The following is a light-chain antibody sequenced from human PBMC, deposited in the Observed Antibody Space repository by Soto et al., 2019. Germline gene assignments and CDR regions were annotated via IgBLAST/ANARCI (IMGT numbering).Light chain of an antibody. V-gene: IGKV3-15*01. CDR3: QQYNNWPPAWT. CDR2: GAS. J-gene: IGKJ1*01. CDR1: QSVSSN. Sequence: EIAVTQAAATLSVSPGERATLSCRASQSVSSNLAWYQQKPGQAPRLLIYGASTRATGIPARFSGSGSGTEFTLTISSLQSEDFAVYYCQQYNNWPPAWTFGQGTKVDIK.